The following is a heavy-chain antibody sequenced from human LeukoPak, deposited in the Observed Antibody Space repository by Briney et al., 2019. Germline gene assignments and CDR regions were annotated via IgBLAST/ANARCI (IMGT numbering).Heavy chain of an antibody. CDR1: GGSFSGYY. CDR2: IYYSGST. V-gene: IGHV4-34*01. D-gene: IGHD3-10*01. J-gene: IGHJ4*02. Sequence: SETLSLTCAVYGGSFSGYYWGWIRRPPGKGLEWIGSIYYSGSTYYNPSLKSRVTISVDTSKNQFSLKLSSVTAADTAVYYCARTVRGGLWFGELSDKYYFDYWGQGTLVTVSS. CDR3: ARTVRGGLWFGELSDKYYFDY.